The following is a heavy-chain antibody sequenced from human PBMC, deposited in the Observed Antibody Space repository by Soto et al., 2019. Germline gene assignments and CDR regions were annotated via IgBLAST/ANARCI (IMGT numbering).Heavy chain of an antibody. CDR1: GFTFSSYG. CDR3: ARDRMVATFYYYYGMDV. Sequence: QPGGSLRLSCAASGFTFSSYGMHWVRQAPGKGLEWVAVIWYDGSNKYYADSVKGRFTISRDNSKNTLYLQMNSLRAEDTAVYYCARDRMVATFYYYYGMDVWGQGTTVTVSS. D-gene: IGHD5-12*01. CDR2: IWYDGSNK. J-gene: IGHJ6*02. V-gene: IGHV3-33*01.